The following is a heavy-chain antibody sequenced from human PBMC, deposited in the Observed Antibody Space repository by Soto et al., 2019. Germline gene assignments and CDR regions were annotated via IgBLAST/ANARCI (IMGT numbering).Heavy chain of an antibody. D-gene: IGHD5-18*01. CDR2: INAGNGNT. V-gene: IGHV1-3*01. Sequence: QVQLVQSGAEVKKPGASVKVSCKASGYTFTSYAMHWVRQAPGQRREWMGWINAGNGNTKYSQKFQGRVTITRDTSASTAYMELRSLRSEDTAVYYCARGLNGYLHYFDYWGQGTLVTVSS. J-gene: IGHJ4*02. CDR1: GYTFTSYA. CDR3: ARGLNGYLHYFDY.